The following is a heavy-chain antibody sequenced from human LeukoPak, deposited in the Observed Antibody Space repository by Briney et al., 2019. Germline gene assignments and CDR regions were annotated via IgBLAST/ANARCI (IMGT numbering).Heavy chain of an antibody. J-gene: IGHJ5*02. CDR3: ARDNGGYLGNWFDP. CDR1: GFTFSSYA. D-gene: IGHD2-21*02. V-gene: IGHV3-30*04. Sequence: GGSLRLSCAASGFTFSSYAMHWVRQAPGKGLEWVAVISYDGSNKYYADSVKGRFTISRDNSKNTLYLQMNSLRAEDTAVYYCARDNGGYLGNWFDPWGQGTLVTVSS. CDR2: ISYDGSNK.